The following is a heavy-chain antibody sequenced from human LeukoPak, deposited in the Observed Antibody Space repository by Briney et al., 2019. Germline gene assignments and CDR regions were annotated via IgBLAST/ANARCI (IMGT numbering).Heavy chain of an antibody. V-gene: IGHV4-59*02. J-gene: IGHJ4*02. CDR3: ASRKLGNDY. Sequence: SETLSLTCTVSGGSVTDYYWSWIRQSPGKGLEWVGYIYYTGTSYNPSLKSRVTISADTSKNQFSLKLISVTAADTAVYYCASRKLGNDYWGQGTLVTVSS. CDR1: GGSVTDYY. D-gene: IGHD7-27*01. CDR2: IYYTGT.